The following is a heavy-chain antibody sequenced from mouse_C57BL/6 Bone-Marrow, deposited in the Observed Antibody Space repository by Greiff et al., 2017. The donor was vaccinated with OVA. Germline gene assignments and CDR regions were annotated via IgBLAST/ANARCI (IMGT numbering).Heavy chain of an antibody. CDR1: GYSITSDY. Sequence: EVQLQESGPGLAKPSQTLSLTCSVTGYSITSDYWNWIRKFPGNKLEYMGYISYSGSTYYNPSLKSRISITRDTSKKQYYLQLNSVTTEDTATYYCARGGDGYYVGYWYFDVWGTGTTVTVSS. V-gene: IGHV3-8*01. J-gene: IGHJ1*03. CDR2: ISYSGST. D-gene: IGHD2-3*01. CDR3: ARGGDGYYVGYWYFDV.